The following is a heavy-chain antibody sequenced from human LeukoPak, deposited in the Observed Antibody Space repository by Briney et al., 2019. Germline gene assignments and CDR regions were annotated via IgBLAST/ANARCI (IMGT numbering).Heavy chain of an antibody. CDR2: TNPNSGNT. D-gene: IGHD3-22*01. CDR3: ARGRWAYYYDSSGYKY. V-gene: IGHV1-8*01. CDR1: GYTFTSYD. J-gene: IGHJ4*02. Sequence: ASVKVSCKASGYTFTSYDINWVRQATGQGLEWMGWTNPNSGNTGYAQKFQGRVTMTRNTSISTDYMELSSLRSEDTAVYYCARGRWAYYYDSSGYKYWGQATLVTVSS.